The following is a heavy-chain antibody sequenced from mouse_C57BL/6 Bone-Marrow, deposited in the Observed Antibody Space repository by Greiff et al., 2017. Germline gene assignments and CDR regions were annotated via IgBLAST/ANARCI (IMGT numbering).Heavy chain of an antibody. CDR2: INPNNGGT. CDR1: GYTFTDYY. CDR3: ARGGYYYGSSYPYYFDY. J-gene: IGHJ2*01. Sequence: EVQLQQSGPELVKPGASVKISCKASGYTFTDYYMNWVKQSHGKSLEWIGDINPNNGGTSYNQKFKGKATLTVDKSSSTAYMELRSLTSEDSAVYYCARGGYYYGSSYPYYFDYWGQGTTLTVSS. D-gene: IGHD1-1*01. V-gene: IGHV1-26*01.